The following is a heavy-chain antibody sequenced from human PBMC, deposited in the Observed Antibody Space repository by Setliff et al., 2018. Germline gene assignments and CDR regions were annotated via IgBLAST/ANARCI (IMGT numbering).Heavy chain of an antibody. Sequence: ASVKVSCKASGYTFTSYGISWVRQAPGQGLEWMGWISAYIGNTNYAQKLQGRVTMTTDTSTDTAYMELSSLRSEDTAVYYCATKDYDTSGYYRPFGFWGQGTLVTVSS. D-gene: IGHD3-22*01. CDR2: ISAYIGNT. J-gene: IGHJ4*02. V-gene: IGHV1-18*01. CDR3: ATKDYDTSGYYRPFGF. CDR1: GYTFTSYG.